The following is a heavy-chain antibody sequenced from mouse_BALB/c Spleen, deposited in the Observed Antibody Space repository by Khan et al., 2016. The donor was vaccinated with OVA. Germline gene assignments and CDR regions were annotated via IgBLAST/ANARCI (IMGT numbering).Heavy chain of an antibody. CDR1: GYLITSGCY. D-gene: IGHD1-1*01. Sequence: EVQLQESGPGLVKPSQSLSLTCSVTGYLITSGCYWNWIRQFPGNQLEWMGHISYDGNNNYNPSLRNRISITRDTSKNPFFLRLNSVTTEDTATYYCARDEGYYYGDYLDYWGQGTTLTVSS. CDR2: ISYDGNN. J-gene: IGHJ2*01. V-gene: IGHV3-6*02. CDR3: ARDEGYYYGDYLDY.